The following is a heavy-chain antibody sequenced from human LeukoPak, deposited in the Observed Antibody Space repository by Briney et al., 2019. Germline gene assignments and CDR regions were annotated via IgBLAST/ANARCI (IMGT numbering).Heavy chain of an antibody. J-gene: IGHJ4*02. D-gene: IGHD2-21*02. V-gene: IGHV4-59*01. CDR1: GGSISSYY. Sequence: SETLSLTCSVSGGSISSYYWSWIRQPPGKGLEWIGYIYYSGSTYYNPSLKSRVTISVDTSKNQFSLKLTSVTAADTAVYYCARGLFGDHLRFDYWGQGTLVTVSS. CDR2: IYYSGST. CDR3: ARGLFGDHLRFDY.